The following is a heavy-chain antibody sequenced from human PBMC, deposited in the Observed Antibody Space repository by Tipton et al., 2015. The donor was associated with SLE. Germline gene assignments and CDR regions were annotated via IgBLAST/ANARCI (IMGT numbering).Heavy chain of an antibody. D-gene: IGHD2-21*02. Sequence: SLTCTVSGYSISSGGNYWSWIRQHPETGLEWIGYIYSSGSTNYNPSLKSRVTISIDVSKNQFSLKLPSVTAADTAVYYCARGMVTWRGAIVGVDVWGQGTTVNVSS. V-gene: IGHV4-61*08. CDR3: ARGMVTWRGAIVGVDV. CDR1: GYSISSGGNY. CDR2: IYSSGST. J-gene: IGHJ6*02.